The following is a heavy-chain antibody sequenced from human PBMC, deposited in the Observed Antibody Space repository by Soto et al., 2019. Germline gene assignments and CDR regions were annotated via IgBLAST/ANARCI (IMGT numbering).Heavy chain of an antibody. CDR3: ARTVGCISASCSHFDY. CDR1: GFTFSNYA. J-gene: IGHJ4*02. Sequence: EVQLLESGGGLVQPGGSLTLSCAASGFTFSNYALSWVRQAPGKGLEWVSGISGSNSGTYYTDSVKGRFTTSRDNSKNTLFLQMTSLRAEDTAVYYCARTVGCISASCSHFDYWGQGTLVIVSS. CDR2: ISGSNSGT. D-gene: IGHD2-2*01. V-gene: IGHV3-23*01.